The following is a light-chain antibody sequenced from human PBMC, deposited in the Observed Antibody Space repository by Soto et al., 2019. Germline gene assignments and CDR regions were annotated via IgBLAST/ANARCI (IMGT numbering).Light chain of an antibody. J-gene: IGKJ1*01. V-gene: IGKV1-39*01. CDR2: GAT. CDR1: QPVSSY. CDR3: QHSYSRPRP. Sequence: TQPTSSLPASVGDKVTVSSRPSQPVSSYLSWYQQRPGKVPKVLIYGATILQSGVPSRFSGSGSGTDFTLTINSLQPEDFATYYCQHSYSRPRPFGQGTKVDI.